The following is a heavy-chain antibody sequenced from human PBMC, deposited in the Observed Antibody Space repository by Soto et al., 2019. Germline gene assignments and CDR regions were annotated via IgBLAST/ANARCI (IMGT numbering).Heavy chain of an antibody. Sequence: SSETLSLTCTVSGGSVSSGSYYWSWIRQPPGKGLEWIGYIYYSGSTNYNPSLKSRVTISVDTSKNQFSLKLSSVTAADTAVYYCARAIAVADMDVWGQGTTVTVSS. CDR3: ARAIAVADMDV. CDR1: GGSVSSGSYY. CDR2: IYYSGST. V-gene: IGHV4-61*01. D-gene: IGHD6-19*01. J-gene: IGHJ6*02.